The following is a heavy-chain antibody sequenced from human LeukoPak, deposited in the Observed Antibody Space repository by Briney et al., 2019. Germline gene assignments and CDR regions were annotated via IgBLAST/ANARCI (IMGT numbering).Heavy chain of an antibody. CDR2: ISGSGGTT. V-gene: IGHV3-23*01. J-gene: IGHJ6*02. CDR3: AKALIAAAGTNHYTPRDYYYGLDV. Sequence: SGGSLRLSCAASGFTFSSYAMSWVRQAPGKGLEWVSVISGSGGTTYYADSVKGRFTISRDNSKNTLYLQMNSLRAEDTAVYYCAKALIAAAGTNHYTPRDYYYGLDVWGQGTTVTVSS. D-gene: IGHD6-13*01. CDR1: GFTFSSYA.